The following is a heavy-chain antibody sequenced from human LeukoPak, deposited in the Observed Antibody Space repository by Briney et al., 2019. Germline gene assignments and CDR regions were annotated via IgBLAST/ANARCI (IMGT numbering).Heavy chain of an antibody. CDR1: GFTFSSYG. D-gene: IGHD2-8*01. CDR3: ARSEMGYYNYYIDV. J-gene: IGHJ6*03. CDR2: ISGSGGST. Sequence: GGSLRLSCAASGFTFSSYGMSWVRQAPGKGLEWVSAISGSGGSTYYADSVKGRFTISRDNSKNTLYLQMNSLRAEDTGVYYCARSEMGYYNYYIDVWGKGTTVTVSS. V-gene: IGHV3-23*01.